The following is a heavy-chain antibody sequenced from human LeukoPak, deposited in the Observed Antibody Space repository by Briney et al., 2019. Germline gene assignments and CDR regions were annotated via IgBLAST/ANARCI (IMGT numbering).Heavy chain of an antibody. J-gene: IGHJ4*02. CDR2: INPNSGGT. Sequence: GASVKVSCKASGYTFTGYYMHWVRQAPGQGLECMGWINPNSGGTNYAQKFQGRVTMTRDTSIGTAYMERSRLRADDTAVYYCARDPQWLVHYFDYWGQGTLVTVSS. CDR1: GYTFTGYY. CDR3: ARDPQWLVHYFDY. D-gene: IGHD6-19*01. V-gene: IGHV1-2*02.